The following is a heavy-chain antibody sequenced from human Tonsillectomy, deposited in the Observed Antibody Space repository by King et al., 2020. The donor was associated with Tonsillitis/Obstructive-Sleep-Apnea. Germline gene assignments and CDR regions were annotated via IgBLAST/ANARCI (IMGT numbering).Heavy chain of an antibody. D-gene: IGHD3-10*01. V-gene: IGHV4-39*01. CDR2: IYYSGST. Sequence: QLQESGPGLVKPSETLSLTCTVSGGSISSSSYYWGWIRQPPGKGLEWIGSIYYSGSTYYNPSLKRRVTISVDTSKNQFSLKLSSVTAADTAVYYCARMAGGADDRGAFDIWGQGTMVTVSS. CDR3: ARMAGGADDRGAFDI. J-gene: IGHJ3*02. CDR1: GGSISSSSYY.